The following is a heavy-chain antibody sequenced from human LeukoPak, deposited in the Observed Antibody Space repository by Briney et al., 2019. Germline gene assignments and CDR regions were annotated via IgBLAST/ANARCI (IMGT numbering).Heavy chain of an antibody. CDR2: IYYSGST. CDR1: GGSISSGDYY. CDR3: ARGDSVDTAMVYFDY. D-gene: IGHD5-18*01. Sequence: SQTLSLTCTVSGGSISSGDYYWSWIRQPPGKGLEWIGYIYYSGSTYYNPSLKSRVTISVDTSKNQFSLKLSSVTAADTAVYYCARGDSVDTAMVYFDYWGQGTLVTVSS. V-gene: IGHV4-30-4*08. J-gene: IGHJ4*02.